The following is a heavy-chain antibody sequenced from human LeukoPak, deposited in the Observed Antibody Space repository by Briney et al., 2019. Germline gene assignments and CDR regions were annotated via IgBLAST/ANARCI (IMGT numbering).Heavy chain of an antibody. V-gene: IGHV3-74*01. J-gene: IGHJ4*02. D-gene: IGHD3-16*01. CDR1: GFAFSAYW. Sequence: PGGSLRLSCAASGFAFSAYWMHWVRQAPGKGLEWVARINEDATTITYADSDKGRFIISRDNSKKSLYLQMNNLSAEDTAVYYCVRDLVFVWTPGDDFDFWGQGTLVIVSS. CDR2: INEDATTI. CDR3: VRDLVFVWTPGDDFDF.